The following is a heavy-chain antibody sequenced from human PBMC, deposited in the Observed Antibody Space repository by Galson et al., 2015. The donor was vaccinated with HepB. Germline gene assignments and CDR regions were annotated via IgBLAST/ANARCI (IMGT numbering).Heavy chain of an antibody. Sequence: SLRLSCAASRFTFSSYAMSWVRQAPGKGLEWVSAISGSASSTYYGDSVKGRFTISRDNSKNRLYLQMNSLRAGDTAVYYCARVGWELRPLDYWGQGPLVTVSS. D-gene: IGHD1-26*01. V-gene: IGHV3-23*01. CDR1: RFTFSSYA. J-gene: IGHJ4*02. CDR2: ISGSASST. CDR3: ARVGWELRPLDY.